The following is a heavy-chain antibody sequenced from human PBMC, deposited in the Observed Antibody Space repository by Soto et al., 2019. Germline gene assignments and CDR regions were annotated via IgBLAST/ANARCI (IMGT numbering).Heavy chain of an antibody. J-gene: IGHJ4*02. CDR2: IYHSGST. CDR3: ARDHTYCSSTSCYYYDY. D-gene: IGHD2-2*01. Sequence: QVQLQESGPGLVKPSGTLSLTCAVSGGSISSSNWWSWVRQPPGKGLEWIGEIYHSGSTNYNPSLKSRVTISVDKSKNQFSLKLRSVTAADTAVYYCARDHTYCSSTSCYYYDYWGQGTLVTVSS. CDR1: GGSISSSNW. V-gene: IGHV4-4*02.